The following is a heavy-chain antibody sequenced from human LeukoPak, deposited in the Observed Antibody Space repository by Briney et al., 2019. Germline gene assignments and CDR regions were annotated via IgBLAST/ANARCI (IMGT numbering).Heavy chain of an antibody. CDR3: ARDTVELTTPGDY. V-gene: IGHV1-46*01. CDR1: GYTFTSYY. D-gene: IGHD5-24*01. CDR2: INPSGGST. Sequence: ASVKVSCKASGYTFTSYYMHWVRQAPGQGLEWMGIINPSGGSTSYAQKFQGRVTMNRDMSTSTVYVELSSLRSEGTAVYYCARDTVELTTPGDYWGQGTLVTVSS. J-gene: IGHJ4*02.